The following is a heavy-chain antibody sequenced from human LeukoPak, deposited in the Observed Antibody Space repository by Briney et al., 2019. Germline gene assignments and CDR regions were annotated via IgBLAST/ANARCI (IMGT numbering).Heavy chain of an antibody. J-gene: IGHJ6*03. V-gene: IGHV3-23*01. D-gene: IGHD3-10*01. CDR2: ISGSGGSP. CDR3: AKWGVRGVMLPIYYYYYMDV. Sequence: GGSLRLSCAASGFTFSSYAMSWARQAPGKGLEWVSAISGSGGSPYYADSVKGRFTISRDNSKNTLYLQMNSLRAEDTAVYYCAKWGVRGVMLPIYYYYYMDVWGKGTTVTISS. CDR1: GFTFSSYA.